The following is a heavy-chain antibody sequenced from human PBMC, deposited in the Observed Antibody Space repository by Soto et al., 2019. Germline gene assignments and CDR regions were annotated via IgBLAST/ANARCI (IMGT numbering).Heavy chain of an antibody. V-gene: IGHV3-11*06. CDR2: ISPGSRYP. CDR3: VRGGGGGLFDP. Sequence: GSRRRSCAGSGFTFGDSYMSWISQAPGKGLEWLSYISPGSRYPAYADSVKGRFTISRDNAKRSLYLQMMSLTAEDTAIYYCVRGGGGGLFDPWGQGTMVTVSS. CDR1: GFTFGDSY. D-gene: IGHD2-15*01. J-gene: IGHJ5*02.